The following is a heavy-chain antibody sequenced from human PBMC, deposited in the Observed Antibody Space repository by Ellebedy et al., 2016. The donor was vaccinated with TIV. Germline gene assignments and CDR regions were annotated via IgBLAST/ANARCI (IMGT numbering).Heavy chain of an antibody. CDR2: ISTDRSNT. Sequence: AASVKVSCKASGYMFTSFGISWVRQAPGQGLEWMGWISTDRSNTNYAEKFRHRVVMTTDASTNTAYMELGNLRSDDTAMYYSARDWGWGPGRTGLDYWGQGTLVTVSS. D-gene: IGHD1-1*01. CDR3: ARDWGWGPGRTGLDY. CDR1: GYMFTSFG. V-gene: IGHV1-18*01. J-gene: IGHJ4*02.